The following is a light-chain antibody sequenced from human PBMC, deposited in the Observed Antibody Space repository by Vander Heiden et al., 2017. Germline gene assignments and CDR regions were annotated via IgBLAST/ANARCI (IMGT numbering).Light chain of an antibody. V-gene: IGKV2-30*01. CDR1: QGLVFSDGGTY. CDR3: MQGTHWPWT. CDR2: QIS. J-gene: IGKJ1*01. Sequence: DVVMTQSPLSLSVTLGQSASISCRSSQGLVFSDGGTYLNWFHQRPGQSPRSRIYQISNRDSGVPDRFSGTGSGTDFTLKSSRVEAEDVGVFYCMQGTHWPWTFGQGTRVEI.